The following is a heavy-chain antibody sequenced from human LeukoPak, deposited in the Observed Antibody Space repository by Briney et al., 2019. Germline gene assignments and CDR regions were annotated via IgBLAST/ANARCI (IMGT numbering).Heavy chain of an antibody. V-gene: IGHV3-66*01. CDR3: ASLRSGADYYGSGDYFDY. CDR1: GFTVSSNY. CDR2: IYSGGST. J-gene: IGHJ4*02. D-gene: IGHD3-10*01. Sequence: PGGSLRLSCAASGFTVSSNYMSWVRQAPGKGLEWVSVIYSGGSTYYADSVKGRFTISRDNSKNTLYLQMNSLRAEDTAVYYCASLRSGADYYGSGDYFDYWGQGTLVTVSS.